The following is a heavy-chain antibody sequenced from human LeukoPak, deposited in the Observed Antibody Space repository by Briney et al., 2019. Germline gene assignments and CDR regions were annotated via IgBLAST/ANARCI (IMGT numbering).Heavy chain of an antibody. D-gene: IGHD3-10*01. Sequence: VASVKVSCKASGYTFTGYYMHWVRQAPGQGLEWMEWINPNSGGTNYAQKFQGRVTMTRDTSISTAYMELSRLRSDDTAVYYCASGREYYGSGSHDDAFDIWGQGTMVTVSS. V-gene: IGHV1-2*02. CDR1: GYTFTGYY. J-gene: IGHJ3*02. CDR3: ASGREYYGSGSHDDAFDI. CDR2: INPNSGGT.